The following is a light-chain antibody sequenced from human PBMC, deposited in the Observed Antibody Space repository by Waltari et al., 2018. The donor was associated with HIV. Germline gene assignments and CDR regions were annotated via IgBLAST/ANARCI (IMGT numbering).Light chain of an antibody. CDR3: QQYNNWPLT. Sequence: EIVMTQSPATLSVSPGERVTLSCGASQSVSSHLARYQQKAGQPPRLLIYGASTRATDIPARFSGSGSGTEFTLTISSLQSEDFAVYYCQQYNNWPLTFGGGTKVEIK. J-gene: IGKJ4*01. CDR2: GAS. V-gene: IGKV3-15*01. CDR1: QSVSSH.